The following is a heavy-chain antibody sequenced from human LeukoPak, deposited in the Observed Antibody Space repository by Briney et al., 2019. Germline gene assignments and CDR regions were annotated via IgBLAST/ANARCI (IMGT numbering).Heavy chain of an antibody. Sequence: GGSLRLSCAASGFTFSSYAMSWVRQAPGKGLEWFSAISGSGGSTYYADSVKGRFTISRDNSKNTLYLQMNSLRAEDTAIYYCAKAANYDILTGYYLDYWGQGTLVTVSS. J-gene: IGHJ4*02. CDR3: AKAANYDILTGYYLDY. D-gene: IGHD3-9*01. CDR1: GFTFSSYA. V-gene: IGHV3-23*01. CDR2: ISGSGGST.